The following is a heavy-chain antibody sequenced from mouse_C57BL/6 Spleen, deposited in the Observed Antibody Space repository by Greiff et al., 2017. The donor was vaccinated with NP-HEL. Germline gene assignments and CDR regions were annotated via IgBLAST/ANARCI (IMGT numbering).Heavy chain of an antibody. Sequence: QVQLQQPGAELVMPGASVKLSCKASGYTFTSYWMHWVKQRPGQGLEWIGEIDPSDSYTNYNQKFKGMSTLTVDKSSSTAYMQLSSLTSEDSAVYYCARYYYGSSYWFAYWGQGTLVTVSA. CDR3: ARYYYGSSYWFAY. J-gene: IGHJ3*01. D-gene: IGHD1-1*01. V-gene: IGHV1-69*01. CDR1: GYTFTSYW. CDR2: IDPSDSYT.